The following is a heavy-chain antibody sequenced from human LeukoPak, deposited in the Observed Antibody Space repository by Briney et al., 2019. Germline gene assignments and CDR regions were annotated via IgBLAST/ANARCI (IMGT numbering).Heavy chain of an antibody. J-gene: IGHJ5*02. V-gene: IGHV4-39*07. D-gene: IGHD1-1*01. CDR1: GGSISSSSYY. CDR3: ARDGGLERPWFDP. CDR2: IYYSGST. Sequence: SETLSLTCTVSGGSISSSSYYRGWIRQPPGKGLEWIGSIYYSGSTYYNPSLKSRVTISVDTSKNQFSLKLSSVTAADTAVYYCARDGGLERPWFDPWGQGTLVTVSS.